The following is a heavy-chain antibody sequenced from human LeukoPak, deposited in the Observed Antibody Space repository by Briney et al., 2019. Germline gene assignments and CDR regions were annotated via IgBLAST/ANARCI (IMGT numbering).Heavy chain of an antibody. Sequence: GGSLRLSCAASGFTFSSYAMSWARQAPGKGLEWVSAISGSGGSTYYADSVKGRFTISRDNSKNTLYLQMNSLRAEDTAVYYCAKVDYGDYYFDYWGQGTLVTVSS. D-gene: IGHD4-17*01. CDR2: ISGSGGST. CDR1: GFTFSSYA. CDR3: AKVDYGDYYFDY. J-gene: IGHJ4*02. V-gene: IGHV3-23*01.